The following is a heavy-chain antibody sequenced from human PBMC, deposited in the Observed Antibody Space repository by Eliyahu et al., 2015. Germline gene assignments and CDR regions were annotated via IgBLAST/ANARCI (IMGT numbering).Heavy chain of an antibody. J-gene: IGHJ4*02. CDR1: GGSITTVGYF. Sequence: QVQLQESGPGLVRPSQTLSLTCTLSGGSITTVGYFWTWVRQPAGKGLEWIGRLSRTGRSTYSESLRSRLSMSLDTSNNRFSLNLTSVTAADTAIYYCVRERGARDDDVWLLDYWGRGVLVSVAS. D-gene: IGHD1-1*01. CDR2: LSRTGRS. V-gene: IGHV4-61*02. CDR3: VRERGARDDDVWLLDY.